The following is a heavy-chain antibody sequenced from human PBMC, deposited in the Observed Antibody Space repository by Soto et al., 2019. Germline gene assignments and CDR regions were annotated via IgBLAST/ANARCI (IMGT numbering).Heavy chain of an antibody. V-gene: IGHV1-18*04. J-gene: IGHJ6*02. CDR2: ISAYNGNT. D-gene: IGHD2-2*01. CDR1: GYTFTSYG. Sequence: ASVKVSCKASGYTFTSYGISWVRQAPGQGLEWMGWISAYNGNTNYAQKLQGRVTMTTDTSTSTAYMELRRLRSDDTAVYYCARDCSSTSCYGGWYYYGMDVWGQGTTVTVSS. CDR3: ARDCSSTSCYGGWYYYGMDV.